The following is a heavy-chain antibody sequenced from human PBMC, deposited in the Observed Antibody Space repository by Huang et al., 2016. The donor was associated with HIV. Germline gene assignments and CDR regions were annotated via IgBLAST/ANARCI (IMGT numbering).Heavy chain of an antibody. J-gene: IGHJ6*03. CDR2: VRSIALGGAS. D-gene: IGHD4-17*01. V-gene: IGHV3-49*03. CDR3: SPTGDDYFYYYMDV. CDR1: GFIFNDFA. Sequence: VESGGDAVQSGRSLRLSCRGSGFIFNDFAINWFRQSPRKGREWVGSVRSIALGGASKSAPSVKDRFSVSRDEAKNVAFLQMENLQVDDTAVYYCSPTGDDYFYYYMDVWGNGTTVIVS.